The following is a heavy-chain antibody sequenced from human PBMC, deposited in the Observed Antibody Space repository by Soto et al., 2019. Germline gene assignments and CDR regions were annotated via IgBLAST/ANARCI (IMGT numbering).Heavy chain of an antibody. CDR1: GGSISSGGYS. D-gene: IGHD6-6*01. CDR2: IYHSGST. CDR3: ARLVGNSWLDH. J-gene: IGHJ5*02. V-gene: IGHV4-30-2*05. Sequence: SETLSLTCAVSGGSISSGGYSCNWIRQPPGKGLEWIGYIYHSGSTYYNPSLKSRMTINPDASKNQFSLQLNSVTPEDTAMYYCARLVGNSWLDHWGQGTLVTVSS.